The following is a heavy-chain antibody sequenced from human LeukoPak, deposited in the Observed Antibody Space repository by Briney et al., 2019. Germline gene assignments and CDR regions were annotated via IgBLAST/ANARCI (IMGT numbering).Heavy chain of an antibody. D-gene: IGHD4-17*01. CDR1: GYTFTGYY. CDR3: ARLDYDYGDYVDEYYFDY. Sequence: ASVTVSCKASGYTFTGYYMHWVRQAPGQGLEWMGWINPNSGGTNYAHKFQGRVTMTRDTSISTAYMELSRLRSDDTAVYYCARLDYDYGDYVDEYYFDYWGQGTLVTVSS. CDR2: INPNSGGT. J-gene: IGHJ4*02. V-gene: IGHV1-2*02.